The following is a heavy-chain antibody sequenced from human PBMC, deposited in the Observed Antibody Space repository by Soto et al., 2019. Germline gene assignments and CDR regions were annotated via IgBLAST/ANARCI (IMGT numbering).Heavy chain of an antibody. D-gene: IGHD3-3*01. V-gene: IGHV4-31*03. J-gene: IGHJ3*02. Sequence: SETLSLTCTVSGGSISSGGYYWSWIRQHPGKGLEWIGYIYYSGSTYYNPSLKSRVTISVDTSKNQFSLKLSSVTAADTAVYYCAREMRIFGVAQTDAFDIWGQGTMVTVSS. CDR2: IYYSGST. CDR1: GGSISSGGYY. CDR3: AREMRIFGVAQTDAFDI.